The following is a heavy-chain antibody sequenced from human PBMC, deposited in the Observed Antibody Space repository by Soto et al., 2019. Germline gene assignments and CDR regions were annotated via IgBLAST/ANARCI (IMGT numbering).Heavy chain of an antibody. CDR1: GFTFSSYA. J-gene: IGHJ4*02. Sequence: GGSLRLSCAASGFTFSSYAMSWVRQAPGKGLEWVSAISGSGGSTYYADSVKGRFTISRDNSKNTLYLQMNSLRAEDTAVYYCALIGAAAGTPAWSPGIHPGYYFDYWGQGTLVTVSS. V-gene: IGHV3-23*01. CDR3: ALIGAAAGTPAWSPGIHPGYYFDY. CDR2: ISGSGGST. D-gene: IGHD6-13*01.